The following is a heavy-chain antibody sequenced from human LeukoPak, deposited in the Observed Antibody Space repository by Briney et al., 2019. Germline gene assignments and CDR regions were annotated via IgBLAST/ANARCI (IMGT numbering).Heavy chain of an antibody. J-gene: IGHJ4*02. D-gene: IGHD1-26*01. Sequence: ASVKVSCKASGYSFTGYYMHWVRQAPGQGLEWMGWINPNSGGTNYAQKFQGRVTVTRDTSISTAYMELSRLRSDDTPVYYCAREREDSGNYYDYWGQGALVTVSS. CDR1: GYSFTGYY. V-gene: IGHV1-2*02. CDR2: INPNSGGT. CDR3: AREREDSGNYYDY.